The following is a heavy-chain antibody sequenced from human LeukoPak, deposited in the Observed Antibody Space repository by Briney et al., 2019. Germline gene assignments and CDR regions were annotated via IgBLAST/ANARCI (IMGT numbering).Heavy chain of an antibody. V-gene: IGHV4-61*02. J-gene: IGHJ5*02. CDR3: ARALYDSSLRATWFDP. CDR1: GGSISSGSYY. Sequence: SQTQSLTCTVSGGSISSGSYYWSWIRQPAGRGLEWIGRIYTSGSTIYYPSLKSRVTISVDTSKNPFSLKLSSETAPDTAVYYCARALYDSSLRATWFDPWGQGTLVTVSS. D-gene: IGHD3-22*01. CDR2: IYTSGST.